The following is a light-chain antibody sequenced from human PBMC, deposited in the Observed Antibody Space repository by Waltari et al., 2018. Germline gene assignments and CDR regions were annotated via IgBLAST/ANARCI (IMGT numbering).Light chain of an antibody. V-gene: IGKV1-39*01. CDR2: AAS. J-gene: IGKJ1*01. CDR3: QQTYTTPTWT. Sequence: IQMTQPPLSLSASAGDTVPFTCRARQTISNYLNWYQQKPGKAPKLLIHAASRLQSGVPSRFSGSGSETEFTLTINSLQLEDFAIYYCQQTYTTPTWTFGQGTRVEIK. CDR1: QTISNY.